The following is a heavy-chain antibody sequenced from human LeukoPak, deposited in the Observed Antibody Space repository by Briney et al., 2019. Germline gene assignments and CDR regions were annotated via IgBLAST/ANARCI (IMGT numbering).Heavy chain of an antibody. Sequence: GGSLRLSCAASGFTFSNYAMSGVRQAPGKGREWVSAISGSDGSTYYADSVKGRFTISRDNSKNTLDLQMNSLRAEDTAIYYCAKDSRDYNFRTGYYFDYWGQGTLVTVSS. J-gene: IGHJ4*02. CDR1: GFTFSNYA. D-gene: IGHD5-24*01. CDR2: ISGSDGST. V-gene: IGHV3-23*01. CDR3: AKDSRDYNFRTGYYFDY.